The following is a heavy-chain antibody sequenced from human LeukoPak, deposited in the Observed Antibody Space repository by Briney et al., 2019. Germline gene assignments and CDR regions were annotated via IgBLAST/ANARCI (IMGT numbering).Heavy chain of an antibody. CDR3: ARDLNLEHFDY. CDR1: GGSISSGDYY. V-gene: IGHV4-61*08. Sequence: SQTLSLTCTVSGGSISSGDYYWSWIRQPPGKGLEWIGYIYYSGSTNHNPSLKSRVTISVDTSKNQFSLKLSSVTAADTAVYYCARDLNLEHFDYWGQGTLVTVSS. D-gene: IGHD1-1*01. J-gene: IGHJ4*02. CDR2: IYYSGST.